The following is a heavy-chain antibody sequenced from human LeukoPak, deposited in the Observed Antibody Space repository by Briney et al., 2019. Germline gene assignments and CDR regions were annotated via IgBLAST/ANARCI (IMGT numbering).Heavy chain of an antibody. CDR2: INQDGSGK. CDR3: ARERGYSYGYSDY. J-gene: IGHJ4*02. V-gene: IGHV3-7*01. Sequence: GGSLRLSCAASGFTFSSYWMSWVRQAPGKGLEWVANINQDGSGKYYVDSVKGRFTISRDNAKNALYLQMNSLRAEDTAVYYCARERGYSYGYSDYWGQGTLVTVSS. D-gene: IGHD5-18*01. CDR1: GFTFSSYW.